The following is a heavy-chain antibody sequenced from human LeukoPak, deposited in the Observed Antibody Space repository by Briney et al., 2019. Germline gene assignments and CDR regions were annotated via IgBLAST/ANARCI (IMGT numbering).Heavy chain of an antibody. V-gene: IGHV3-23*01. J-gene: IGHJ4*02. Sequence: GGSLRLSCAASGFTFSSYAMSWVRQAPGKGLEWVSAISGSGGSTYYADSVKGRFTISRDNAKNSLYLQMNSLRAEDTAVYYCATVLVTAMGQVNYWGQGTLVTVSS. D-gene: IGHD2-21*02. CDR1: GFTFSSYA. CDR2: ISGSGGST. CDR3: ATVLVTAMGQVNY.